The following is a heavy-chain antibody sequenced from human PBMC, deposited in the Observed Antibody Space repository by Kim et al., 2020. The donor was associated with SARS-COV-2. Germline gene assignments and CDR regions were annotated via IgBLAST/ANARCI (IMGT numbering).Heavy chain of an antibody. D-gene: IGHD6-6*01. V-gene: IGHV3-15*01. CDR3: ARQRGGSSKYYFYY. J-gene: IGHJ4*02. Sequence: AAPVKGRFTISRDDTTNALYLQMNSRKSEDTALYYCARQRGGSSKYYFYYWGQRTLVTVSS.